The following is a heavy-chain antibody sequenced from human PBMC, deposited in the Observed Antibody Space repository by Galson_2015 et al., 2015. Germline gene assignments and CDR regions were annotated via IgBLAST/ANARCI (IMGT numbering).Heavy chain of an antibody. Sequence: SVKVSCKASGYTFTNYGISWVRQAPGQGLEWMGWVSSYNGNTDYAQKIQGRVTMTTDTSTSTAYMELRSLGSEDTAVYYCARSAEDSYGRVFDYWGQGTLVTVSS. CDR3: ARSAEDSYGRVFDY. CDR1: GYTFTNYG. V-gene: IGHV1-18*01. CDR2: VSSYNGNT. J-gene: IGHJ4*02. D-gene: IGHD5-18*01.